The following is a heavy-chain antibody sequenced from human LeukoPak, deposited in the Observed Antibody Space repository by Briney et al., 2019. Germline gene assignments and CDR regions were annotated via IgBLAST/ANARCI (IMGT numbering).Heavy chain of an antibody. CDR3: ARTVAGDY. CDR2: IGGDGEKT. D-gene: IGHD6-19*01. CDR1: GFTFSSYA. V-gene: IGHV3-23*01. Sequence: GGSLRLSCAASGFTFSSYAMSWVRQGPGKGLEWVSTIGGDGEKTYYADSVKGRFTVSRDNSKNTLYLQMNSLRVEDTAVYSCARTVAGDYWGQGTLVTVCS. J-gene: IGHJ4*02.